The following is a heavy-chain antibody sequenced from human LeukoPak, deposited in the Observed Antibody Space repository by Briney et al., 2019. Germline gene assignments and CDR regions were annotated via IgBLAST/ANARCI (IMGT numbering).Heavy chain of an antibody. J-gene: IGHJ6*02. Sequence: GGSLRLSCAASGFTFSSYAMHWVRQAPGKGLEWVAVISYDGSNKYYADSVKGRFTISRDNAKNSLYLEMNNLRPEDTALYYCAKDNSRYYYGMDVWGQGTTVSVSS. D-gene: IGHD6-13*01. V-gene: IGHV3-30-3*01. CDR3: AKDNSRYYYGMDV. CDR1: GFTFSSYA. CDR2: ISYDGSNK.